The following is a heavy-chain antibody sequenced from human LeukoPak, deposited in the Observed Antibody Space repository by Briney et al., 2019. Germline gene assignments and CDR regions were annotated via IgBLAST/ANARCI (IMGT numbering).Heavy chain of an antibody. V-gene: IGHV1-2*02. J-gene: IGHJ5*02. Sequence: ASVKVSCKASGYTFTGYYMHWVRQAPGQGLEWMGWINPNSGGTNYAQNLQGRVTMTTDTSTSTAYMELRSLRSDDTAVYYCARVYTSRFDPWGQGTLVTVSS. CDR3: ARVYTSRFDP. D-gene: IGHD1-1*01. CDR2: INPNSGGT. CDR1: GYTFTGYY.